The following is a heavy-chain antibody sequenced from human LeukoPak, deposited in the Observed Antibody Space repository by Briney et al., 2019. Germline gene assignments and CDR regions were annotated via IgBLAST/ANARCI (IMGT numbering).Heavy chain of an antibody. D-gene: IGHD3-9*01. CDR2: ITSSSSYI. CDR3: ARVLSGTLTFDH. CDR1: GFTFSSYT. V-gene: IGHV3-21*01. Sequence: GGSLRLSCAASGFTFSSYTMNWVRQAPGKGLEWVSSITSSSSYIYYVDSAKGRFTISRDNAKNSLFLQMNNLRAEDTAVYYCARVLSGTLTFDHWGQGTLVAVSS. J-gene: IGHJ4*02.